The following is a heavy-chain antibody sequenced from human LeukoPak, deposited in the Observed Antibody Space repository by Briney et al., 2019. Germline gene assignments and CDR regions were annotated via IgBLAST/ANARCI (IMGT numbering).Heavy chain of an antibody. CDR2: ISFSGSSI. CDR1: GFTFSDYY. D-gene: IGHD6-13*01. CDR3: ARDLVPHDAFDI. Sequence: GGSLRLSCAAPGFTFSDYYMSWIRQAQGKGLEWISYISFSGSSIYYGDSVKGRFTISRDNAKNSLYLQMNSLRAEDTAVYYCARDLVPHDAFDIWGQGTMVTVSS. V-gene: IGHV3-11*04. J-gene: IGHJ3*02.